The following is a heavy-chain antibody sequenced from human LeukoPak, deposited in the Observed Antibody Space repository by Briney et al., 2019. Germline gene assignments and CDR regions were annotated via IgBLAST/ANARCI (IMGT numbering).Heavy chain of an antibody. CDR3: ARDRVAYYYDSSGYNDAFDI. D-gene: IGHD3-22*01. V-gene: IGHV1-69*13. J-gene: IGHJ3*02. Sequence: GASVKVSCKASGGTFSSYAISWVRQAPGQGLEWMGGIIPIFGTANYAQKFKGRVTITADESTSTAYMELSSLRSEDTAVYYCARDRVAYYYDSSGYNDAFDIWGQGTMVTVSS. CDR1: GGTFSSYA. CDR2: IIPIFGTA.